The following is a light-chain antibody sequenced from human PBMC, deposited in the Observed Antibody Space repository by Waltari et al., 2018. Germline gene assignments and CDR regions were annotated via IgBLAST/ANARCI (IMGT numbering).Light chain of an antibody. CDR3: QQYYSTPVT. V-gene: IGKV1-NL1*01. CDR1: QNIRDS. J-gene: IGKJ5*01. CDR2: DAA. Sequence: IQMTQSPSSLSASVGDIVTITCRASQNIRDSVALYQEKPGKAPKLLLYDAASLEGGVPSRFSGSGYGTDFALTISSLQPEDFATYYCQQYYSTPVTFGQGTRLGIK.